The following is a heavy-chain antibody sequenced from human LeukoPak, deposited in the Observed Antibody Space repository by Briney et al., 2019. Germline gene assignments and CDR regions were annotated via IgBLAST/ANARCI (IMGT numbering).Heavy chain of an antibody. CDR1: GYTFTSYG. Sequence: GASVKVSCKASGYTFTSYGISWVRQAPGQGLEWMGWINPNSGGTNYAQKFQGRVTMTRDTSISTAYMELSRLRSDDTAVYYCARDYYGSGSYDAFDIWGQGTMVTVSS. V-gene: IGHV1-2*02. J-gene: IGHJ3*02. D-gene: IGHD3-10*01. CDR3: ARDYYGSGSYDAFDI. CDR2: INPNSGGT.